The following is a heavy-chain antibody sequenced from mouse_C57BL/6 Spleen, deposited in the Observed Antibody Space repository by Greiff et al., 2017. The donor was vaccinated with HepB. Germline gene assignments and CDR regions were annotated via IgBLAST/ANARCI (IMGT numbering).Heavy chain of an antibody. CDR2: IDPSDSYT. CDR1: GYTFTSYW. D-gene: IGHD2-3*01. Sequence: QVQLQQPGAELVMPGASVKLSCKASGYTFTSYWMHWVKQRPGQGLEWIGEIDPSDSYTNYNQKFKGKSTLTVDKSSSTAYMQLSSLTSEDSAVYYGARWEDGYLYWYLDVWGTGTTVTVSS. CDR3: ARWEDGYLYWYLDV. J-gene: IGHJ1*03. V-gene: IGHV1-69*01.